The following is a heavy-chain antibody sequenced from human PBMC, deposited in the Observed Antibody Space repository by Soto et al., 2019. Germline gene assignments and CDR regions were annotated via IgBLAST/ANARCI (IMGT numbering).Heavy chain of an antibody. D-gene: IGHD3-10*01. CDR3: AKDREEGYNFYYGMDV. CDR2: IYTSAST. V-gene: IGHV4-4*07. Sequence: SETLSLTCTVSGASVNTYSWSWIRQPAGKGLEWIGRIYTSASTNYSPSLKGRLTLSVDTSKNQVSLKLTSVTAADTAIYYCAKDREEGYNFYYGMDVWGQGATVTVSS. CDR1: GASVNTYS. J-gene: IGHJ6*02.